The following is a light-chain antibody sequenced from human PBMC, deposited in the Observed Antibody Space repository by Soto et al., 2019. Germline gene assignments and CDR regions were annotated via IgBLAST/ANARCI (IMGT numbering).Light chain of an antibody. V-gene: IGLV2-8*01. CDR2: EVS. CDR3: SSYAGSNSNVV. J-gene: IGLJ2*01. Sequence: QSALTQPPSAAWSPVQSVTISSTGTISDVGGYNYVSWYQQHPGKAPKLMIYEVSKRPSGVPDLFSGSKSGNTASLTVSGLQAEDEADYYCSSYAGSNSNVVFGGGTKLTVL. CDR1: ISDVGGYNY.